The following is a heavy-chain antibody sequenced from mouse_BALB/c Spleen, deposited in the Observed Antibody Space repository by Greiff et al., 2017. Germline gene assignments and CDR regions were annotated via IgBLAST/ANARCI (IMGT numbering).Heavy chain of an antibody. V-gene: IGHV5-6*01. CDR3: ARRAGDGYYFDD. Sequence: DVQLVESGGDLVKPGGSLKLSCAASGFTFSSYGMSWVRQTPDKRLEWVATISSGGSYTYYPDSVKGRFTISRDNAKNTLYLQMSSLKSEDTAMYYCARRAGDGYYFDDWGQGSTLTVSS. D-gene: IGHD2-3*01. J-gene: IGHJ2*01. CDR2: ISSGGSYT. CDR1: GFTFSSYG.